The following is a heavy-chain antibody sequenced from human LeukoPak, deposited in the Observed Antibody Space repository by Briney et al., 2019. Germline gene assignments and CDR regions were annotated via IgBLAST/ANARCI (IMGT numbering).Heavy chain of an antibody. CDR2: INHSGQI. CDR3: XXXGXGXGSHYRX. V-gene: IGHV4-34*01. J-gene: IGHJ4*02. CDR1: GGSFTGYY. Sequence: SETLSLTCAFYGGSFTGYYWSWIRQSPGKGLEWIGEINHSGQIDYNTSLKSRVTISVDTSRNQFSLHLNSVTAADTAVYYGXXXGXGXGSHYRXWGQGTLVTVSS. D-gene: IGHD3-10*01.